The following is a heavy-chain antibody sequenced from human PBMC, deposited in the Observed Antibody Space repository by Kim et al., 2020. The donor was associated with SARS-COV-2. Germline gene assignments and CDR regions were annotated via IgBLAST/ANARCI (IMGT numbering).Heavy chain of an antibody. V-gene: IGHV4-4*07. CDR3: ARESPGSSRYFDQ. D-gene: IGHD6-6*01. Sequence: NCHPSRKSRGTMARDTSKNQVCLRLNSVTAADTAVYYCARESPGSSRYFDQWGQGTLVTVSA. J-gene: IGHJ4*02.